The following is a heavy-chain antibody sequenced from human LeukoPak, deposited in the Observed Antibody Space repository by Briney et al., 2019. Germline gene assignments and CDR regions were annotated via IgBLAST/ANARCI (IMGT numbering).Heavy chain of an antibody. CDR2: IYYTGST. J-gene: IGHJ3*02. D-gene: IGHD1-20*01. CDR3: ARISPYLGITGTVQYAFDI. Sequence: SETLSLTCTVSGGSISSFYWSWIRQPPGKGLECIGHIYYTGSTNYNPSLKSRVTISLDTSKNQFTLNLSSVTAADTAVYYCARISPYLGITGTVQYAFDIWGQGTMVTVSS. V-gene: IGHV4-59*01. CDR1: GGSISSFY.